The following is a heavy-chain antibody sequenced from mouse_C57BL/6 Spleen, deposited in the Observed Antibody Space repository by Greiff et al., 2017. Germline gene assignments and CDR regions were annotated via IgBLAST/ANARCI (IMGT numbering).Heavy chain of an antibody. J-gene: IGHJ2*01. CDR1: GYTFTSYT. D-gene: IGHD3-1*01. CDR3: AISGSYYFDY. Sequence: QVQLQQSGAELARPGASVKMSCKASGYTFTSYTMHWVKQRPGQGLEWIGYINPSSGYTKYNQKFKDKATLTADKSSSTAYVQLSSLTSEDSAVYYCAISGSYYFDYWGQGTTLTVSS. V-gene: IGHV1-4*01. CDR2: INPSSGYT.